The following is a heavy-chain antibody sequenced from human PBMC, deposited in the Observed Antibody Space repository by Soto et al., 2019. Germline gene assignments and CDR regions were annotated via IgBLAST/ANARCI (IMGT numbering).Heavy chain of an antibody. V-gene: IGHV3-9*01. D-gene: IGHD6-19*01. CDR1: GFTFDDYA. Sequence: LRLSCAASGFTFDDYAMHWVRQAPGKGLEWVSGISWNSGSIGYADSVKGRFTVSRDNAKNSLYLQMNSLRAEDTALCYCAKDISGIAVAGLDYWGQGTLVTVSS. CDR3: AKDISGIAVAGLDY. CDR2: ISWNSGSI. J-gene: IGHJ4*02.